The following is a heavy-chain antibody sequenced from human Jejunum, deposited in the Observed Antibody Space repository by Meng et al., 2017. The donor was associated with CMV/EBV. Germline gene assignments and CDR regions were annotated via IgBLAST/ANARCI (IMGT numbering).Heavy chain of an antibody. CDR1: GFTVSSNC. V-gene: IGHV3-53*01. Sequence: EGQLVESGGGLIQPGGSLRLSCVVSGFTVSSNCMNWVRQAPGKGLEWVSVIYSGGSTYYADSVKGRFTISRDNSKNMLYLQMNSLRAEDTAVYYCARRDEGYGPFDYWGQGTLVTVSS. D-gene: IGHD3-10*01. J-gene: IGHJ4*02. CDR3: ARRDEGYGPFDY. CDR2: IYSGGST.